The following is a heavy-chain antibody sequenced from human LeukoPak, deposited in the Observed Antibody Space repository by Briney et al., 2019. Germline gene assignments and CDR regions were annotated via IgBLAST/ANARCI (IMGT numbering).Heavy chain of an antibody. V-gene: IGHV3-30*18. Sequence: PGGSLRLSCAASGFTFSSYGMHWVRQAPGKGLEWVAVISYDGSNKYYADSVKGRFTISRDNSKNTLYLQMNSLRTEDTAVYYCAKKVMGSSSPPTYYYGMDVWDQGTTVTVSS. D-gene: IGHD6-6*01. CDR1: GFTFSSYG. CDR3: AKKVMGSSSPPTYYYGMDV. CDR2: ISYDGSNK. J-gene: IGHJ6*02.